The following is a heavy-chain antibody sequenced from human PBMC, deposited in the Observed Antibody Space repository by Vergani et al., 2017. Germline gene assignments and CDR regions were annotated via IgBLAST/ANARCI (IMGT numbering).Heavy chain of an antibody. J-gene: IGHJ5*02. Sequence: QVKLQESGPGLVKPSETLSLTCTVSGASVNSYYWSWIRQPPGKGLEWMGYVSFRGDTLYDPSDKGRMTISLNTSSNQFSLYLTSVTAADTAFYYCAGDTHSWQRADRWGQGLLVSVSS. CDR3: AGDTHSWQRADR. V-gene: IGHV4-59*02. CDR1: GASVNSYY. D-gene: IGHD6-13*01. CDR2: VSFRGDT.